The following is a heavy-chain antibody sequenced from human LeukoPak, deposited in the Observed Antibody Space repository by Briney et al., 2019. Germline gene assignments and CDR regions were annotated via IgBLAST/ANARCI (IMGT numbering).Heavy chain of an antibody. CDR3: ARAWVVGATNWFDP. CDR2: IYSGGST. V-gene: IGHV3-66*02. CDR1: GFTVSSNY. D-gene: IGHD1-26*01. Sequence: PGGSLRLSCAASGFTVSSNYMRWVRQAPGKGLEWVSVIYSGGSTYYADSVKGRFTISRDNSKNTLYLQMNSLRAEDTAVYYCARAWVVGATNWFDPWGQGTLVTVSS. J-gene: IGHJ5*02.